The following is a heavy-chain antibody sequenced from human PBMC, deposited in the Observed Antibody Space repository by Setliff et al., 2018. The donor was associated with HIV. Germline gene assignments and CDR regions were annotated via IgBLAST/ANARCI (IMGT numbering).Heavy chain of an antibody. D-gene: IGHD3-22*01. CDR2: INPNNGGT. CDR3: ARDYYDSSGYIFFPGLPDY. V-gene: IGHV1-2*02. CDR1: GYTFTGHY. J-gene: IGHJ4*02. Sequence: ASVKVSCKASGYTFTGHYMHWVRQAPGQGLEWMGWINPNNGGTNYAQKFQGRVTMTRDMSISTAYMELSRLRSDDTAVYYCARDYYDSSGYIFFPGLPDYWGQGTLVTVSS.